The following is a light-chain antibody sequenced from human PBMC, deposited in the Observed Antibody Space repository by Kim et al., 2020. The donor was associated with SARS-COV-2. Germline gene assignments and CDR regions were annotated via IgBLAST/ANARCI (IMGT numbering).Light chain of an antibody. Sequence: EIVLTQSPGTLSLSPGERATLSCRASQSVSKNYLGWYQQKPGQAPRVLIYSASSRATGIPDRFSGSGSGTDFTLTISRLEPEDFAVYYCHQYGTSPYTFGQGTKLEI. CDR2: SAS. CDR3: HQYGTSPYT. V-gene: IGKV3-20*01. J-gene: IGKJ2*01. CDR1: QSVSKNY.